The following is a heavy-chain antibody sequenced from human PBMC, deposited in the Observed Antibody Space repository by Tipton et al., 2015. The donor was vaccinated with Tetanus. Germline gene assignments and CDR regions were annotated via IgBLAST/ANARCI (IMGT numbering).Heavy chain of an antibody. CDR2: ISSGSTYI. CDR1: KFSFSRHS. J-gene: IGHJ6*02. Sequence: SLRLSCAASKFSFSRHSMNWVRQAPGKGLEWVSSISSGSTYIYYADSVKGRFTISRDNAKNSLYLLMDSLRAEDTAVYYCARDLGRMYRSNRLDVWGQGTTVAVSS. CDR3: ARDLGRMYRSNRLDV. D-gene: IGHD3-16*02. V-gene: IGHV3-21*01.